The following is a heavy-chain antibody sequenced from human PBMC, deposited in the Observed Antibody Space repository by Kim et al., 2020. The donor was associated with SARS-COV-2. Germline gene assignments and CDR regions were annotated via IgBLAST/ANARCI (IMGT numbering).Heavy chain of an antibody. Sequence: GGSLRLSCAASGFTFSSYGMHWVRQAPGKGLEWVAAISHDGNYEHYADSVKGRFTISRDNSKNKLYLQINSLRAEDTAVYYCTTYYNTQNFDYWGQGTLV. V-gene: IGHV3-33*05. CDR1: GFTFSSYG. CDR2: ISHDGNYE. D-gene: IGHD3-22*01. CDR3: TTYYNTQNFDY. J-gene: IGHJ4*02.